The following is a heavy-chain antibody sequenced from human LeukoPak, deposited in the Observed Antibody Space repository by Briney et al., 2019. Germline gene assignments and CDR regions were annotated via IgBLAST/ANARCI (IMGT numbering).Heavy chain of an antibody. Sequence: SETLSLTCTVSGGSISSYYWSWIRQPPGKGLEYIGYIHYTGVTNYSPSLESRVTISLDTSRSQFSLRLTSLTAADTAVYYCARHGTVWQLQLELEYWGQGTLVTVSS. CDR3: ARHGTVWQLQLELEY. V-gene: IGHV4-59*08. CDR2: IHYTGVT. J-gene: IGHJ4*02. CDR1: GGSISSYY. D-gene: IGHD1-1*01.